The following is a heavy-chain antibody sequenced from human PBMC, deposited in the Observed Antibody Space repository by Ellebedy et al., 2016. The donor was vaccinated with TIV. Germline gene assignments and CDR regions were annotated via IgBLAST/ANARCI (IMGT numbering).Heavy chain of an antibody. CDR1: GFTVSSNY. CDR3: AREPSGVGWYDSSWFDP. CDR2: IYSGGST. D-gene: IGHD6-19*01. Sequence: PGGSLRLSCAASGFTVSSNYMRWVRQAPGKGLEWVSIIYSGGSTHYADTVKGRFAISRDNSKNTLYLQMNSLKAEATAVYYCAREPSGVGWYDSSWFDPWGQGTLVTVSS. J-gene: IGHJ5*02. V-gene: IGHV3-66*01.